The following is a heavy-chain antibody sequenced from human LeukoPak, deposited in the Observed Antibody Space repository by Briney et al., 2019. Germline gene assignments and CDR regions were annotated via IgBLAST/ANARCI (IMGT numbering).Heavy chain of an antibody. V-gene: IGHV3-30-3*01. CDR1: GFTFSSYA. CDR2: ISYDGSNK. CDR3: GTRVAFDI. J-gene: IGHJ3*02. Sequence: GGSLRLSCAASGFTFSSYAMHWVRQAPGKGLEWVAVISYDGSNKYYADSVKGRFTISRDNSKNTLYLQMNSLRAEDTAVYYCGTRVAFDIWGRGTMVTVSS.